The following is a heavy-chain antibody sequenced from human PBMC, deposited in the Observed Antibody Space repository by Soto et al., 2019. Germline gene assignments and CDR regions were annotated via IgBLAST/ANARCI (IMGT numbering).Heavy chain of an antibody. Sequence: QVQLVQSGAEVKKPGASVKVSCKASGYTFTSYAMHWVRQAPGQRLEWMGWINAGNGNTKYSQKFQGRVTITRDTSASTAYMELSSLRSEDTAVYYCAREFPGAGSGGSCSYYYYMDVWGKGTTVTVSS. D-gene: IGHD2-15*01. CDR3: AREFPGAGSGGSCSYYYYMDV. J-gene: IGHJ6*03. CDR2: INAGNGNT. V-gene: IGHV1-3*01. CDR1: GYTFTSYA.